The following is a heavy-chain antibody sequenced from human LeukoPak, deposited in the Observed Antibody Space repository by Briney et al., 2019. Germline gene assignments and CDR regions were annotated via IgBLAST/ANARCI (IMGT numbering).Heavy chain of an antibody. J-gene: IGHJ3*01. V-gene: IGHV3-48*03. Sequence: GGSLRLSCAASGFTFSSYEMNWVRQAPGKGLEWVSYISSSGSTIYYADSVKGRFTISRDNAKNSLYLHMNNLRAEDTSVYYCARQEVGVTTGDAFHFWGQGTMVTVSS. CDR1: GFTFSSYE. CDR3: ARQEVGVTTGDAFHF. D-gene: IGHD1-26*01. CDR2: ISSSGSTI.